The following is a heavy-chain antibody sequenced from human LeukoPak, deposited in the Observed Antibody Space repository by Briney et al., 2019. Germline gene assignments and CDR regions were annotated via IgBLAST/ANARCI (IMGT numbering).Heavy chain of an antibody. Sequence: GGSLRLSCAASGFTFSSYAMSWVRQAPGKGLEWVSAISGSGGSTYYADSVKGRFTISRDNSTTTLYLQMNSLRAEDTAVYYCAKGVEVVAATGYFQHWGQGTLVTVSS. CDR3: AKGVEVVAATGYFQH. CDR1: GFTFSSYA. D-gene: IGHD2-15*01. V-gene: IGHV3-23*01. J-gene: IGHJ1*01. CDR2: ISGSGGST.